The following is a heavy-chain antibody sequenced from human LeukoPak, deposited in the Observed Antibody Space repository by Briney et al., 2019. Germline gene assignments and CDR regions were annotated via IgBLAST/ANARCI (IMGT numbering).Heavy chain of an antibody. Sequence: SETLSLTCAVYGGSFSGYYWSWIRQPPGKGLEWIGEINHSGSTNYNPSLKSRVTISVDTSKNQFSLKLNSVTAADTAIYYCARVSQIAPSLWGQGTLVTVSS. CDR3: ARVSQIAPSL. J-gene: IGHJ4*02. CDR1: GGSFSGYY. CDR2: INHSGST. D-gene: IGHD3-16*02. V-gene: IGHV4-34*01.